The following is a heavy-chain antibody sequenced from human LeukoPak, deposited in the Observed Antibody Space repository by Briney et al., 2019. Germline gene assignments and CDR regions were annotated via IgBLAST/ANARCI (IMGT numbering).Heavy chain of an antibody. CDR1: GYTFTNNF. Sequence: ASVKVSCKASGYTFTNNFMHWVRQAPGQGLEWIGIINPSGDNTWYAQKFQGRVTMTRDMATSTDYLEVSSLRSDDTAVYYCARLYDYVWGSYPDYWGQGTLVTVSS. V-gene: IGHV1-46*01. D-gene: IGHD3-16*02. J-gene: IGHJ4*02. CDR2: INPSGDNT. CDR3: ARLYDYVWGSYPDY.